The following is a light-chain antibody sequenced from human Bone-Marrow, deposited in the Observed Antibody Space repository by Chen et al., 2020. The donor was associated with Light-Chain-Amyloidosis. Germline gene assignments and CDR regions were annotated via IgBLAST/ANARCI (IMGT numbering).Light chain of an antibody. CDR1: QRISSY. Sequence: DIQMTQSPSSLSASVGDRVTITCRASQRISSYLNWYQQKPGKAPKLLIHTASTLQSGVPARFSGSGSGTDFTLTISSLQPADFASYYCQQSYSDPWAFGHGTKVEI. CDR3: QQSYSDPWA. J-gene: IGKJ1*01. V-gene: IGKV1-39*01. CDR2: TAS.